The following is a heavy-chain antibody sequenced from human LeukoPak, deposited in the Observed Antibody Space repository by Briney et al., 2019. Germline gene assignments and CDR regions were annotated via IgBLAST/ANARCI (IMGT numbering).Heavy chain of an antibody. Sequence: GGSLRLSCAASGLTVSSNYMSWVRQAPGKGLEWVSVIYSGGSTYYADSVKGRFTISRDNSKNTLYLQMNSLRAEDTAVYYCARDRGSSSPAYYYYCGMDVWGQGTTVTVSS. J-gene: IGHJ6*02. CDR2: IYSGGST. V-gene: IGHV3-66*01. CDR3: ARDRGSSSPAYYYYCGMDV. D-gene: IGHD6-6*01. CDR1: GLTVSSNY.